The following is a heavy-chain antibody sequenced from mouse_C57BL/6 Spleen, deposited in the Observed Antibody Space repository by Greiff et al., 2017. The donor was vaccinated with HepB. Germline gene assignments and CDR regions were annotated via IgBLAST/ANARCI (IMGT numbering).Heavy chain of an antibody. CDR2: ISSGGSYT. Sequence: EVMLVESGGDLVKPGGSLKLSCAASGFTFSSYGMSWVRQTPDKRLEWVATISSGGSYTYYPDSVKGRFTISRDNAKHTLYLQMGSLKSEDTAMYYCARRSTMITQYYFDYWGQGTTLTVSS. CDR1: GFTFSSYG. V-gene: IGHV5-6*02. J-gene: IGHJ2*01. D-gene: IGHD2-4*01. CDR3: ARRSTMITQYYFDY.